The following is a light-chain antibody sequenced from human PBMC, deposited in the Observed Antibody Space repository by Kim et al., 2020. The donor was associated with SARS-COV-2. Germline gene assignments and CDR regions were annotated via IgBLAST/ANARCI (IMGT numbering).Light chain of an antibody. CDR3: QQYYNYPWT. V-gene: IGKV1-5*03. CDR2: KAS. CDR1: QSVSNW. Sequence: DIQMTQSPSTLSASVGDRVTITCRASQSVSNWLAWYQQKPGKAPKLLISKASSLESGVPSRFSGSGSGTEFTLTISSLQPDDFANYYCQQYYNYPWTFGQGTKVDIK. J-gene: IGKJ1*01.